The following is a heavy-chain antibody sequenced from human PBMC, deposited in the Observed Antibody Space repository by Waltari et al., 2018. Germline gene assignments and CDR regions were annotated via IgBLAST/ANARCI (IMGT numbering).Heavy chain of an antibody. D-gene: IGHD3-10*01. CDR1: GFPFSAFG. J-gene: IGHJ5*01. CDR3: VRDGFQNFDF. V-gene: IGHV3-30*02. Sequence: QVQLVQSGGGVVQPGGSLRRACACAGFPFSAFGMHWVRQAPGKGLEWVAFIRLDGSSEFYADSVKGRFTIARDNSKKTLDLQMNGLQIDDTAVYFCVRDGFQNFDFWGQGTLVTVSS. CDR2: IRLDGSSE.